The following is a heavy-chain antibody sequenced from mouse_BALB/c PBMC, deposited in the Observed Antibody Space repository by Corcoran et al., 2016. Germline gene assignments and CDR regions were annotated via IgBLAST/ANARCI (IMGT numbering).Heavy chain of an antibody. D-gene: IGHD2-4*01. CDR1: GFDFSRYW. J-gene: IGHJ3*01. Sequence: EVKLLESGGGLVQPGGSLKLSCAASGFDFSRYWMSWVRQAPGKGLEWIGEINPDSSTINYTPSLKDKFIISRDNAKTTQYLQMSKVRADDTALYYGASPFYSEYDGFAYWGQGTLVTVSA. V-gene: IGHV4-1*02. CDR2: INPDSSTI. CDR3: ASPFYSEYDGFAY.